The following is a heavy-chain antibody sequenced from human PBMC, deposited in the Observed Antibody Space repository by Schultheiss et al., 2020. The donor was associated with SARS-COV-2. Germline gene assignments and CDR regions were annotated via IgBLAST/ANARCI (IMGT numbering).Heavy chain of an antibody. Sequence: GGSLRLSCAASGLTFRNFWMTWLRQAPGKGLEWVGHIRSKVNGGTIEYATPVRDRFIVSRDDAKNTVYVQMNSLKTEDTAVYYCATDVPLTGGGAIRLWGRGTMVTVSS. V-gene: IGHV3-15*01. CDR1: GLTFRNFW. CDR2: IRSKVNGGTI. CDR3: ATDVPLTGGGAIRL. J-gene: IGHJ3*01. D-gene: IGHD3-16*01.